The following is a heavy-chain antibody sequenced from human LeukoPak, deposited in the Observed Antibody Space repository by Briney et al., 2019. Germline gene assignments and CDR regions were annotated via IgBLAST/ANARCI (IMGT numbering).Heavy chain of an antibody. V-gene: IGHV4-61*02. Sequence: SETLSLTCTVSGGSISSSSYYWGWIRQPAGKGLEWIGRIYTSGSTNYNPSLKSRVTISVDKSKNQFSLKLSSVTAADTAVYYCARDSLSGSNTFIDYWGQGTLVTVAS. CDR3: ARDSLSGSNTFIDY. CDR1: GGSISSSSYY. D-gene: IGHD1-26*01. J-gene: IGHJ4*02. CDR2: IYTSGST.